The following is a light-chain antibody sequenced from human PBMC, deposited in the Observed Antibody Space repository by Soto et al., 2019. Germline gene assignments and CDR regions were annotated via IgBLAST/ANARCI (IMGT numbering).Light chain of an antibody. Sequence: QSALTQPASVSGSPGQSITISCTGNSSDVGGYNYVSWYQQHPGKAPKLMIYEVSNRPSGVSNRFSGSKSGNTASLTISGLQAEDEADYFCSSYTSSSTLGVFGGGTKVTVL. CDR3: SSYTSSSTLGV. V-gene: IGLV2-14*01. J-gene: IGLJ2*01. CDR1: SSDVGGYNY. CDR2: EVS.